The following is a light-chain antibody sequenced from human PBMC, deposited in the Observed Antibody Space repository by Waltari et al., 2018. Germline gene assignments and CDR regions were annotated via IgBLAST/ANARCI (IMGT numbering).Light chain of an antibody. CDR1: QSVGTF. V-gene: IGKV3-20*01. Sequence: IVLTQSPGTLSLSPGERATLSCRASQSVGTFLVWYQQKPGQAPRLLIQGASTRATGTPDRFSGSGSGTDFSLTIRRLEPEDFAMYYCQHYVRLPVTFGQGTKVEI. CDR3: QHYVRLPVT. J-gene: IGKJ1*01. CDR2: GAS.